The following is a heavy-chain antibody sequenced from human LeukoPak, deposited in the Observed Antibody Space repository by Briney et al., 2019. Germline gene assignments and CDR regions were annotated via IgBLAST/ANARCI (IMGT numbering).Heavy chain of an antibody. CDR1: GGTFSSYA. CDR2: IIPIFGTA. D-gene: IGHD6-13*01. V-gene: IGHV1-69*06. J-gene: IGHJ4*02. CDR3: ASHWVAAAGTLYYFDY. Sequence: VKVSCKASGGTFSSYAISWVRQAPGQGLEWMGGIIPIFGTANYAQKFQGRVTITADKSTSTAYMELSSLRSEDTAVYYCASHWVAAAGTLYYFDYWGQGTLVTVSS.